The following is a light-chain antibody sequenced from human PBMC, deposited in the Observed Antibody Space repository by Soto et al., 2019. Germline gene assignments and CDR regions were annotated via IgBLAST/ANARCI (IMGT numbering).Light chain of an antibody. J-gene: IGKJ1*01. V-gene: IGKV3-15*01. CDR1: QSVSSK. CDR2: SAS. CDR3: QQYNNWPWT. Sequence: EIVMTQSPATLSVSPVERASLSCMASQSVSSKLAWYQQKPGQAPRLLIYSASTRATGIPARFSGSGSGTDFTLTISSLQSEDFAVYYCQQYNNWPWTFGQGTKVDIK.